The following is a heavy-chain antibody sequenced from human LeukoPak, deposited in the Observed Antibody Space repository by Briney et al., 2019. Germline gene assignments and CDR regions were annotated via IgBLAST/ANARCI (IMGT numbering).Heavy chain of an antibody. CDR3: ARDGSYYDILTGYYPNYYYGMDV. J-gene: IGHJ6*02. Sequence: PSQTLSLTCTVSGGSISSGDYYWSWIRQPPGKGLEWIGNIYYSGSAKYNPSLKSRLTISVDTSKNQFSLKLSSVTAADTAVYYCARDGSYYDILTGYYPNYYYGMDVWGQGTTVTVSS. CDR1: GGSISSGDYY. CDR2: IYYSGSA. D-gene: IGHD3-9*01. V-gene: IGHV4-30-4*01.